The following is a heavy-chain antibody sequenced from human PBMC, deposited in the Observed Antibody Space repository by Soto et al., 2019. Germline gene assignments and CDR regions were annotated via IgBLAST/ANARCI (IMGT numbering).Heavy chain of an antibody. CDR3: AKDRITMVRADSFDY. Sequence: GESLKISCAASGFTFSSYAMSWVRQAPGKGLEWVSAISGSGGSTYYADSVKGRFTISRDNSKNTLYLQMNSLRAEDTAVYYCAKDRITMVRADSFDYWGQGTLVTVSS. CDR2: ISGSGGST. D-gene: IGHD3-10*01. CDR1: GFTFSSYA. J-gene: IGHJ4*02. V-gene: IGHV3-23*01.